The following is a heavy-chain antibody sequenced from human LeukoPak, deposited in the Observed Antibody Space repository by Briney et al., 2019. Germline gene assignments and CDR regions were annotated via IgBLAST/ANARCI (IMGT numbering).Heavy chain of an antibody. J-gene: IGHJ4*02. Sequence: PGGSLRLSCAASGFTFSYHWMTWVRQAPGKELEWVANIKNDGAVKNYVDSVKGRFTISRDNAKNSLYLQMNSLRAEDTAVYYCAKDSYSKRDFWGQGVLVTVSS. CDR2: IKNDGAVK. V-gene: IGHV3-7*01. CDR1: GFTFSYHW. D-gene: IGHD6-13*01. CDR3: AKDSYSKRDF.